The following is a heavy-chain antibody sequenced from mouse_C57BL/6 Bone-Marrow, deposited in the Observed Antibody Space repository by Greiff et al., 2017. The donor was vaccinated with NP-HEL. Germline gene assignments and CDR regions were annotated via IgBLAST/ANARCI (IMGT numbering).Heavy chain of an antibody. CDR2: IHPNSGST. V-gene: IGHV1-64*01. J-gene: IGHJ2*01. CDR1: GYTFTSYW. Sequence: VQLQESGAELVKPGASVKLSCKASGYTFTSYWMHWVKQRPGQGLEWIGMIHPNSGSTNYNEKFKSKATLTVDKSSSTAYMQLSSLTSEDSAVYYCARRGYYGSSCDFDYWGQGTTLTVSS. D-gene: IGHD1-1*01. CDR3: ARRGYYGSSCDFDY.